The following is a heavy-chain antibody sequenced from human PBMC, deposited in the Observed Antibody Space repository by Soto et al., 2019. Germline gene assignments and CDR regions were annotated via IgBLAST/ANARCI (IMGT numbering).Heavy chain of an antibody. D-gene: IGHD1-26*01. J-gene: IGHJ5*01. Sequence: GASVKVSCKASGYTVTSCPMHWVRQAPGQRLELMGWINAGYGNTKYSQKFQDRVTITRDTSASTVYMELSSLRPEDTAMYYCARPQYSGSQYDSWGQGTLVTVS. V-gene: IGHV1-3*01. CDR2: INAGYGNT. CDR3: ARPQYSGSQYDS. CDR1: GYTVTSCP.